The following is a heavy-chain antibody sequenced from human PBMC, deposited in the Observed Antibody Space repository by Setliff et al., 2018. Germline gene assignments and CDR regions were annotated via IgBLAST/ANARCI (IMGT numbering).Heavy chain of an antibody. CDR2: IIPVFGTA. V-gene: IGHV1-69*13. CDR1: GGTFRTDG. D-gene: IGHD6-25*01. J-gene: IGHJ4*02. CDR3: ARGGVAAAGRKGVFEH. Sequence: SVKVSCKASGGTFRTDGFNWVRQAPGQGLEWMGRIIPVFGTAKYVQKFQGRVTISADESARTAYMELSSLRFEDTAVYYCARGGVAAAGRKGVFEHWGQGTLVTVSS.